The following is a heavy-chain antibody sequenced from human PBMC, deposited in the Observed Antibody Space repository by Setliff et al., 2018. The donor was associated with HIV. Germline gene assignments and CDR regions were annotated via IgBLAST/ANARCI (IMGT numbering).Heavy chain of an antibody. CDR2: IYPGDSET. D-gene: IGHD1-26*01. CDR3: TTRLSGSYIPNWFDP. V-gene: IGHV5-51*01. Sequence: GESLKISCKASGYSFANYWVGWVRQMPGKGLEWMGLIYPGDSETRYNPSFQGQVSISADKSINTAYLQMNSLKTEDTAVYYCTTRLSGSYIPNWFDPWGQGTLVTVSS. CDR1: GYSFANYW. J-gene: IGHJ5*02.